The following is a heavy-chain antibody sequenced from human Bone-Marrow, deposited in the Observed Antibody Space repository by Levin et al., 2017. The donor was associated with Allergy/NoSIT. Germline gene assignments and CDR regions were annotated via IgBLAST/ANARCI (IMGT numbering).Heavy chain of an antibody. V-gene: IGHV4-31*03. CDR2: IYYSGST. J-gene: IGHJ4*02. D-gene: IGHD5-24*01. Sequence: SETLSLTCTVSGGSISSGGYHWSWIRQHAGKGLEWIGYIYYSGSTYYNPSLKSRAMISLDTCKNQFSLKVTSATAADAAVYSCAREDGSTFDSWGQGTLVTVSS. CDR1: GGSISSGGYH. CDR3: AREDGSTFDS.